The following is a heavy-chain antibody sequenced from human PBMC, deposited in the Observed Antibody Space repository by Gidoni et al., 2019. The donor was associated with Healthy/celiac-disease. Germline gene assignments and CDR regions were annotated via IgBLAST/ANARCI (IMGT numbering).Heavy chain of an antibody. V-gene: IGHV2-5*02. CDR1: GFSLSTSGVG. J-gene: IGHJ3*02. CDR3: AHTPPIVVVIAAPVGAFDI. D-gene: IGHD2-21*01. CDR2: IYWDDYK. Sequence: QITLKESGPTLVKPTQTLTLTCTFSGFSLSTSGVGVGWIRQPPGKALEWLALIYWDDYKRYRPSLKSRLTITKDTSKNQVVLTMTNMDPVDTATYYCAHTPPIVVVIAAPVGAFDIWGQGTMVTVSS.